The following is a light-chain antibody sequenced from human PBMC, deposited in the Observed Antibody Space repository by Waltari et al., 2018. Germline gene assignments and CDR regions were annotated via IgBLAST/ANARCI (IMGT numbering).Light chain of an antibody. CDR3: QQYDVSPLT. V-gene: IGKV3-20*01. CDR1: QTIRTTY. Sequence: PGERATLSCRNSQTIRTTYLAWYQQKPGQAPTLLIYGAFTRATGIPDRFTGSGSGTDFSLTISSLEPEDFATYYCQQYDVSPLTFGGETKVEIK. CDR2: GAF. J-gene: IGKJ4*01.